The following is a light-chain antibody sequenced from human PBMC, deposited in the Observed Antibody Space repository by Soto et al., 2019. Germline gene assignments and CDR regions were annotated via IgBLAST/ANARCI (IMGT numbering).Light chain of an antibody. CDR3: RQYNAYPWT. CDR1: QSISTW. J-gene: IGKJ1*01. CDR2: KAS. V-gene: IGKV1-5*03. Sequence: DIQMTQSPSTLSASLGDRVTITCRASQSISTWLAWYQQKPGRAPKLLIYKASSLQSDVPSGFSGSGSGTEFTLTISSLQPDDYATYYCRQYNAYPWTFGQGTKVEIK.